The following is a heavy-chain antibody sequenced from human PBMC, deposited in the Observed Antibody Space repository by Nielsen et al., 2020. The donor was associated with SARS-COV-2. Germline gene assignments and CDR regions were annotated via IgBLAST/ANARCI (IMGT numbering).Heavy chain of an antibody. CDR2: ISAYNGNT. D-gene: IGHD6-13*01. Sequence: ASVKVSCKASGYTFTSYGISWVRQAPGQGLEWMGWISAYNGNTNYAQKLQGRVTITADESTSTAYMELSSLRSEDTAVYYCARGSEAGIAAAGTGPGVDYWGQGTLVTVSS. CDR1: GYTFTSYG. V-gene: IGHV1-18*04. J-gene: IGHJ4*02. CDR3: ARGSEAGIAAAGTGPGVDY.